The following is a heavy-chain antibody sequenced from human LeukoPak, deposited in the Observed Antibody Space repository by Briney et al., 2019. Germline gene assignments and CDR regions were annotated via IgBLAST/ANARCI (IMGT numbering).Heavy chain of an antibody. J-gene: IGHJ4*02. V-gene: IGHV3-30-3*01. CDR1: GFTFSSYA. CDR2: ISYDGGNK. Sequence: GGSLRLSCAASGFTFSSYAMHWVRQAPGKGLEWVAVISYDGGNKYYADSVKGRFTISRDNSKNTLYLQMNSLRAEDTAVYYCAREGFSYSSSFDYWGQGTLVTVSS. D-gene: IGHD2-15*01. CDR3: AREGFSYSSSFDY.